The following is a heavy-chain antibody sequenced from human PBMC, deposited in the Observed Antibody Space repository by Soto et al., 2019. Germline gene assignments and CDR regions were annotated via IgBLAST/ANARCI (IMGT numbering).Heavy chain of an antibody. J-gene: IGHJ4*02. CDR1: GGTFSSYA. CDR3: ARGEYSSSGHFDY. D-gene: IGHD6-13*01. V-gene: IGHV1-69*01. Sequence: QVQLVQSGAEVKKPGSSVKVSCKASGGTFSSYAISWVRQAPGQGLEGMGGIIPIFGTANYAQECQGRVTRTADESTSTDYMELSSLRSEDTAVYYCARGEYSSSGHFDYWVQGTLVTVSS. CDR2: IIPIFGTA.